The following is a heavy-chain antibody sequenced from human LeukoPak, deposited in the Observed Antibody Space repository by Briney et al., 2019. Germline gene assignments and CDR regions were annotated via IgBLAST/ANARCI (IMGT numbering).Heavy chain of an antibody. CDR1: GGSFSGYY. CDR3: ARAHRVAYYYGSGSYYNEYYYYGMDV. D-gene: IGHD3-10*01. Sequence: SETLSLTCAVYGGSFSGYYWSWIRQRPGKGLERIGEINHGGSTNYNPSLKSRVTISVDTSKNQFSLKLSSVTAADTAVYYCARAHRVAYYYGSGSYYNEYYYYGMDVWGQGTTVTVSS. CDR2: INHGGST. J-gene: IGHJ6*02. V-gene: IGHV4-34*01.